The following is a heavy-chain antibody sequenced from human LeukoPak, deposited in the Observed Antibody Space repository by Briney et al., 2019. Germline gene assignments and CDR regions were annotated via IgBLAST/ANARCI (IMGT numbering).Heavy chain of an antibody. D-gene: IGHD3-22*01. J-gene: IGHJ4*02. CDR1: GFTFSSYG. Sequence: GGSLRLSCVGSGFTFSSYGMSWVRQAPGKGLEWVSGISAGIGYTYYADSVRGRFTISRDNSKNTLYLQMNSLRAEDTAVYYCARVPHYYDTSGYSYFDYWGQGSRVTVSS. CDR3: ARVPHYYDTSGYSYFDY. CDR2: ISAGIGYT. V-gene: IGHV3-23*01.